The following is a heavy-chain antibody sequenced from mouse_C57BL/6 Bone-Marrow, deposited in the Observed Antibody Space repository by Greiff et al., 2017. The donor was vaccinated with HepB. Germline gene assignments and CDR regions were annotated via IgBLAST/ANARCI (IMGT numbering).Heavy chain of an antibody. CDR2: ISDGGSYT. V-gene: IGHV5-4*01. D-gene: IGHD3-3*01. CDR1: GFTFSSYA. Sequence: EVNLVESGGGLVKPGGSLKLSCAASGFTFSSYAMSWVRQTPEKRLEWVATISDGGSYTYYPDNVKGRFTISRDNAKNNLYLQMSHLKSEDTAMYYCARDLGLFAYWGQGTLVTVSA. CDR3: ARDLGLFAY. J-gene: IGHJ3*01.